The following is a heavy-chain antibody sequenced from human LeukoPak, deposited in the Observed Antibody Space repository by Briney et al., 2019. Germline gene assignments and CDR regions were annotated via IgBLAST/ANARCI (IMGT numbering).Heavy chain of an antibody. J-gene: IGHJ5*02. V-gene: IGHV4-34*01. Sequence: SETLSLTCAVYGGSFSGYYWSWIRQPPGKGLEWIGEINHSGSTNYHPSLKSRVTISVDTSKNQFSLKLSSVTAADTAVYYCARDSSGYNWFDPWGQGTLVTVSA. CDR2: INHSGST. CDR1: GGSFSGYY. CDR3: ARDSSGYNWFDP. D-gene: IGHD3-22*01.